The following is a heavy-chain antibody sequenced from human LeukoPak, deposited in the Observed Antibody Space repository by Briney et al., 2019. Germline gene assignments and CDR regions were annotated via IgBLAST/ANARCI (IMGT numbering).Heavy chain of an antibody. Sequence: GASVKVSCKASGGTFSSYAISWVRQAPGQGLEWMGGIIPIFGTANYVQKFQGRVTITADESTSTAYMELSSLRSEDTAVYYCARGPIVVVVAATSPGYYYYMDVWGKGTTVTVSS. CDR3: ARGPIVVVVAATSPGYYYYMDV. J-gene: IGHJ6*03. CDR2: IIPIFGTA. V-gene: IGHV1-69*13. CDR1: GGTFSSYA. D-gene: IGHD2-15*01.